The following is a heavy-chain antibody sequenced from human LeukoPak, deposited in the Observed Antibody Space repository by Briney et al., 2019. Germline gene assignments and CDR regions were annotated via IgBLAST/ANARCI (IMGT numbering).Heavy chain of an antibody. V-gene: IGHV3-11*04. CDR3: ARVGKSGWDFDH. CDR1: GFIFSDYY. CDR2: ITDNGRNK. D-gene: IGHD6-19*01. J-gene: IGHJ4*02. Sequence: GGSLRLSCAASGFIFSDYYMGWIRQAPGRGLEWISYITDNGRNKYYTDSVRGRFTMSRDNAKKSVYLQMNSLRAEDTAVYYCARVGKSGWDFDHWGQGTLVTVSS.